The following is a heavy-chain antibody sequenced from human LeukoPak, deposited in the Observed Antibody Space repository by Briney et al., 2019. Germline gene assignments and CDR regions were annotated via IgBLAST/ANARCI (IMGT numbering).Heavy chain of an antibody. V-gene: IGHV4-30-4*01. D-gene: IGHD2-21*02. J-gene: IGHJ3*02. CDR3: ARDCGGDCDAFDI. Sequence: KPSQTLSLTCTVSGGSISSGDYYWSWIRQPPGKGLEWIGYIYYSGSTYYNPSLKSRVTISVGTSKNQFSLKLSSVTAADTAVYYCARDCGGDCDAFDIWGQGTMVTVSS. CDR2: IYYSGST. CDR1: GGSISSGDYY.